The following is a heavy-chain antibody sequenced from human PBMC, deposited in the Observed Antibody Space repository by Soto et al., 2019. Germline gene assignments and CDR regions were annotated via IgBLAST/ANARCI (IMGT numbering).Heavy chain of an antibody. CDR2: ISSSSSYI. V-gene: IGHV3-21*01. CDR1: GFTFSSYS. CDR3: VRVSYCHFCSGYWTEAYYYYSMDV. D-gene: IGHD3-3*01. Sequence: PGGSLRLSCAASGFTFSSYSMNWVRQAPGKGLEWVSSISSSSSYIYYADSVKGRFTISRDNAKNSLYLQMNSLRAEATAVYYSVRVSYCHFCSGYWTEAYYYYSMDVWGKGTSVTVS. J-gene: IGHJ6*03.